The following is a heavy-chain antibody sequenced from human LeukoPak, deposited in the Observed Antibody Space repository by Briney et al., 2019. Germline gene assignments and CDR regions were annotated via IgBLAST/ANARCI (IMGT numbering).Heavy chain of an antibody. J-gene: IGHJ4*02. D-gene: IGHD6-6*01. V-gene: IGHV1-46*01. CDR1: GYTFTSYY. CDR3: GMVAARDC. Sequence: ASVRVSCKASGYTFTSYYMHWVRQAPGQGLEWMGITNPSGGSTSYAQKFQGRVTMTRDMSTSTVYMELSSLRSEDTAVYYCGMVAARDCWGQGTLVTVSS. CDR2: TNPSGGST.